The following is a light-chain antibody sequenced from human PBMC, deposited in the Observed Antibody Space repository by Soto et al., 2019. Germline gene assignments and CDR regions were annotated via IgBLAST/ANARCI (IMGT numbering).Light chain of an antibody. V-gene: IGKV3-15*01. J-gene: IGKJ2*01. Sequence: EIVMTQSPATLSVSPGERATLSCRASQSVTTNLAWYQQKPAQAPRPLIYGASTRATGIPARFSGSGSGTEFTLTISSLQSEDFAVYYCQQYNNWYTFGQGTKLEIK. CDR1: QSVTTN. CDR2: GAS. CDR3: QQYNNWYT.